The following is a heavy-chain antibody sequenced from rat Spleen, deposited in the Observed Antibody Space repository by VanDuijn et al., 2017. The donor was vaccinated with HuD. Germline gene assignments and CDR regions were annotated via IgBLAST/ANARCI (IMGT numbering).Heavy chain of an antibody. CDR1: GFTFSNYG. D-gene: IGHD1-11*01. V-gene: IGHV5S13*01. CDR2: ISSSGGST. CDR3: ARRHYGYTDYFDY. Sequence: EVQLVESGGGLVQPGRSLKLSCAASGFTFSNYGMAWVRQTPTKGLEWVATISSSGGSTYYRYSVKGRFTISRDNAESTLYLQMDSLGSEDTATYYCARRHYGYTDYFDYWGQGVMVTVSS. J-gene: IGHJ2*01.